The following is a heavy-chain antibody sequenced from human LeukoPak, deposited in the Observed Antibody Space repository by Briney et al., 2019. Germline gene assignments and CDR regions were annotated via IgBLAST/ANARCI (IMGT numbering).Heavy chain of an antibody. CDR2: LYTSGST. CDR1: GGSISSYY. D-gene: IGHD2-2*01. Sequence: SETLSLTCTVSGGSISSYYWSWIRQPAGKGLEWIGRLYTSGSTNRGSIKHNPSLKSRVAMSVDTSKNQFSLKLSSVTAADTAVYYCARAGGGYCSSTRCSADWFDPWGQGILVTVSS. J-gene: IGHJ5*02. V-gene: IGHV4-4*07. CDR3: ARAGGGYCSSTRCSADWFDP.